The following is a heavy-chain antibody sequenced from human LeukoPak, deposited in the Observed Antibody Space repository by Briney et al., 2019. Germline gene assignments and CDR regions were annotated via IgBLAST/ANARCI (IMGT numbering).Heavy chain of an antibody. V-gene: IGHV4-30-2*02. CDR1: GGSIISGGYS. D-gene: IGHD4-17*01. CDR2: ISHSGST. CDR3: ARYGDYFFDQ. Sequence: SQTLSLTCAVSGGSIISGGYSWSWIRQPPGKGLEWIGYISHSGSTYYNPSLKSRVTMSADTSKNQFSLKLSSVTAADSATYHCARYGDYFFDQWGLGTLVTVSS. J-gene: IGHJ4*02.